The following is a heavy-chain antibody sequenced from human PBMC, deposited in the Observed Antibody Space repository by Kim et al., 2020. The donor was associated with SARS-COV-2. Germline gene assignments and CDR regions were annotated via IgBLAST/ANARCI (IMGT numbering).Heavy chain of an antibody. CDR1: GFTFSSYA. CDR2: ISGSGGST. J-gene: IGHJ4*02. V-gene: IGHV3-23*01. CDR3: AKGQQRGGGRAAGYYFDY. D-gene: IGHD6-13*01. Sequence: LPLTCAASGFTFSSYAMSWVRQAPGKGLEWVSAISGSGGSTYYADPVKGRFTISRDNSKNTLYLQMNSLRAEDTAVYYCAKGQQRGGGRAAGYYFDYWGQGTLVTVSS.